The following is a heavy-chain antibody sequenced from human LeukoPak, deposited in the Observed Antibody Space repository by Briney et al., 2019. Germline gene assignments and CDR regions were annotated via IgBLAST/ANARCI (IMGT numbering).Heavy chain of an antibody. CDR1: GYPFISYY. J-gene: IGHJ3*02. D-gene: IGHD3-9*01. V-gene: IGHV1-2*02. CDR3: ARDGTVLRYFDWLSPGDAFDI. Sequence: ASVKVSCKASGYPFISYYIHWVRQAPGQGLECMGWINPNSGGTNYAQKFQGRVTMTRDTSISTAYMELSRLRSDDTAVYYCARDGTVLRYFDWLSPGDAFDIWGQGTMVTVSS. CDR2: INPNSGGT.